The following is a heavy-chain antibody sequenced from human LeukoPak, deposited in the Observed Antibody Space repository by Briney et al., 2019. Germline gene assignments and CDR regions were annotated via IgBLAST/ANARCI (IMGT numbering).Heavy chain of an antibody. V-gene: IGHV1-2*02. CDR3: ARGASVSVLYYFYYYMDV. D-gene: IGHD2/OR15-2a*01. CDR2: INPNSGGT. J-gene: IGHJ6*03. CDR1: GYTFTGYY. Sequence: ASVKVSCKASGYTFTGYYMHWVRQAPGQGLEWMGWINPNSGGTNYAQKFQGRVTMTRDTSISTAYMELSRLRSDDTAVFYCARGASVSVLYYFYYYMDVWGKGTTVTISS.